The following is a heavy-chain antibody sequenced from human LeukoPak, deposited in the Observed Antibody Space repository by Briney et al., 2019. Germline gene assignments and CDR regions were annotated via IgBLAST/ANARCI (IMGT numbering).Heavy chain of an antibody. D-gene: IGHD3-10*01. CDR3: ARDNYGSGLPDFDY. CDR1: SGSINGHY. V-gene: IGHV4-4*07. CDR2: ISTSGPN. Sequence: SETLSLTSTGSSGSINGHYWSWIGHPAGKGLVWLGRISTSGPNKYNLSLRKRVTMSVDTSKNQFALKVKSVTAADTGVYYCARDNYGSGLPDFDYWGQGTLVTVSS. J-gene: IGHJ4*02.